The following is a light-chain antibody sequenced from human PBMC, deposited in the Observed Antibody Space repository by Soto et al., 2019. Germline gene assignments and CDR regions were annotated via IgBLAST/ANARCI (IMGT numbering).Light chain of an antibody. CDR3: CSYAGSRL. CDR1: SGDVGTYNF. Sequence: QSALTQPRSVSGSPGQSVTISCTGTSGDVGTYNFVSWYQQHPGKAPKLIIYGVSQRPSGVPNRFSGSKSGNTATLTISGLQAEDEADYYCCSYAGSRLFGGGTKVTVL. V-gene: IGLV2-11*01. J-gene: IGLJ3*02. CDR2: GVS.